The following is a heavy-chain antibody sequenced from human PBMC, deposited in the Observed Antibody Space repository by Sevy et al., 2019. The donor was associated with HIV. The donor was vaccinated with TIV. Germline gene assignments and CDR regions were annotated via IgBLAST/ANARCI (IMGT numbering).Heavy chain of an antibody. Sequence: SETLSLTCTVSGGSISSSSYYWGWIRQPPGKGLEWIGSIYYSGSTYYNPSLKSRVTISVDTSKNQFSLKLSSVTAADTAVHYCGTITIFGVVITQSELERDGMDVWGQRTTVTVSS. V-gene: IGHV4-39*01. J-gene: IGHJ6*02. CDR3: GTITIFGVVITQSELERDGMDV. D-gene: IGHD3-3*01. CDR1: GGSISSSSYY. CDR2: IYYSGST.